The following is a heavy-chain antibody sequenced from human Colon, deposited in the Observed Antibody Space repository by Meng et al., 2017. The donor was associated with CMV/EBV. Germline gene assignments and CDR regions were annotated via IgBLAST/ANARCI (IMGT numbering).Heavy chain of an antibody. CDR2: IKQDGSEK. J-gene: IGHJ6*02. CDR3: AREGYCSSTSCFIYYYYGMDV. Sequence: SCAASGFTFSSYWMSWVRQGPGQGLEWVANIKQDGSEKYYVDSVKGRFTISRDNAKNSLYLQMHSLRAEDTAVYYCAREGYCSSTSCFIYYYYGMDVWGQGTTVTVSS. CDR1: GFTFSSYW. V-gene: IGHV3-7*01. D-gene: IGHD2-2*01.